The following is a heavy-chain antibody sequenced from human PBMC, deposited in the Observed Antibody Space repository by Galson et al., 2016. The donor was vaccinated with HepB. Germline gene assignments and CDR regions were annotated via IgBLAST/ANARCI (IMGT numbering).Heavy chain of an antibody. J-gene: IGHJ4*02. CDR2: INSDGQT. V-gene: IGHV3-53*01. CDR1: GFTVSSKF. D-gene: IGHD6-25*01. Sequence: SLRLSRAASGFTVSSKFMSWIRQAPGKGLEWVSIINSDGQTYYADSVRGRFTISRDNPKNMVYLQMNSLRFDDTAVYYCTREVAATYWGQGTLVTVSS. CDR3: TREVAATY.